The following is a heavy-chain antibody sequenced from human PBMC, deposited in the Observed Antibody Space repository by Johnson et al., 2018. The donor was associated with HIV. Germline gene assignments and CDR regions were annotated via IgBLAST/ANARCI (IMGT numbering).Heavy chain of an antibody. D-gene: IGHD4-17*01. CDR2: ISYDGSNK. CDR1: GFTFSSYA. CDR3: ARDTFAGAYGDWPDAFDI. J-gene: IGHJ3*02. Sequence: QVQLVESGGGVVQPGRSLRLSCAASGFTFSSYAMHWVRQAPGKGLEWVAVISYDGSNKYYADSVKGRFTFSRDNSRNTLYLQMNSLRAEDTAVYYCARDTFAGAYGDWPDAFDIWGQGTMVTVSS. V-gene: IGHV3-30*04.